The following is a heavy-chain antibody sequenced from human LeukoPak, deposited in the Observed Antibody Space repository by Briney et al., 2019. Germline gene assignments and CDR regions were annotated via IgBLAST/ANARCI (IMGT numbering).Heavy chain of an antibody. CDR1: GGTFSSYA. D-gene: IGHD6-19*01. CDR2: IIPIFGIA. Sequence: ASVKVSCKASGGTFSSYAISWVRQAPGQGLEWMGRIIPIFGIANYAQKFQGRVTITTDESTSTAYMELSSLRSEDTAVYYCARDRAVAAFVIDYWGQGTLVTVSS. CDR3: ARDRAVAAFVIDY. J-gene: IGHJ4*02. V-gene: IGHV1-69*05.